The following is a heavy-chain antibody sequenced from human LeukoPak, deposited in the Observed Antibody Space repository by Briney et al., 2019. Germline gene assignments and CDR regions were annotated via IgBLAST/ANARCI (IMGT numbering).Heavy chain of an antibody. D-gene: IGHD3-10*01. CDR2: RSYDGSND. Sequence: GGSLSLSCAASGFTFSSYAMHWVRQAPGKGLEWVAVRSYDGSNDNYADSVKGRFTISRDNSKNMLYLQMNSLRAEDTAVYYCARGSGWDPTNAFDIWGKGTMVTVSS. V-gene: IGHV3-30-3*01. J-gene: IGHJ3*02. CDR3: ARGSGWDPTNAFDI. CDR1: GFTFSSYA.